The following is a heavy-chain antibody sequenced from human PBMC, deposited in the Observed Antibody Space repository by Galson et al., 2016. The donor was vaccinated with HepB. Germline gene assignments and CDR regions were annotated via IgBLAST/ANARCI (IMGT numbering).Heavy chain of an antibody. D-gene: IGHD6-19*01. J-gene: IGHJ6*03. CDR2: IYYTENT. CDR1: GASISGSEYY. CDR3: ATVIVVAGKYYYYYMDV. V-gene: IGHV4-39*01. Sequence: SETLSLTCTVSGASISGSEYYWGWIRQPPGRGLEWIGSIYYTENTYYNPSLKSRVTISVDTSKNQFSLRLNSVTAADTGVYYCATVIVVAGKYYYYYMDVWGKGTTVTVSS.